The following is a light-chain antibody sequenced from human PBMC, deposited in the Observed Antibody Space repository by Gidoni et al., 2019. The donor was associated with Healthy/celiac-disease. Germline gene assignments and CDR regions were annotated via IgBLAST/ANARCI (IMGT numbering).Light chain of an antibody. CDR2: DAS. J-gene: IGKJ1*01. V-gene: IGKV3-11*01. CDR1: QSVSSY. CDR3: QQHSNWPRT. Sequence: DIVLTQSPATLSSSPGERATLSCRASQSVSSYLAWYQQKPGQAPRLLIYDASNRATGIPARFSGSGSATDFTIPISSLVPEDVAVYYCQQHSNWPRTFXQXTKVEIK.